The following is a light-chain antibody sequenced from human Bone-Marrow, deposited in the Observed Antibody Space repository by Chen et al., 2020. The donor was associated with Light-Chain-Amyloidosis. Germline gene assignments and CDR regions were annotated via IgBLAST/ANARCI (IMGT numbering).Light chain of an antibody. Sequence: NFMLTQPHSVSESPGKTVTISCTGSSGRIASNYVQWYQQRPGSAPTTVIFEDNHRPSGVPDRFSGSIDRSSHAASLTISGLKTEEEADYYWQSYDSSNQGVVFGGGTKLTVL. CDR2: EDN. CDR3: QSYDSSNQGVV. V-gene: IGLV6-57*02. J-gene: IGLJ2*01. CDR1: SGRIASNY.